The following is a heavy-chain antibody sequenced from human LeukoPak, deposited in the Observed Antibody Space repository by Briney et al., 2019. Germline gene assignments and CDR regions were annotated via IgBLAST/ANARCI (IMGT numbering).Heavy chain of an antibody. D-gene: IGHD6-6*01. Sequence: GGSLRLSCAASGFTVSANYMSWVRQAPGKGLEWVSYITTTSSTMYYADSVKGRFTISRDNAKNSLYLQMNSLRAEDTAVYYCTRDYSSSSGRAFDIWGQGTMVTVSS. CDR3: TRDYSSSSGRAFDI. V-gene: IGHV3-11*04. CDR2: ITTTSSTM. J-gene: IGHJ3*02. CDR1: GFTVSANY.